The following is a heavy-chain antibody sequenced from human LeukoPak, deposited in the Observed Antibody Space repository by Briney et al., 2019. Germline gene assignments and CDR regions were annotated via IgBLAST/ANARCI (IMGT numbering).Heavy chain of an antibody. CDR2: INHSGST. CDR1: GGSFSGYY. J-gene: IGHJ4*02. D-gene: IGHD3-16*01. Sequence: SETLSLTCAVYGGSFSGYYWSWIRQPPGKGLEWIGEINHSGSTNYNPSLKSRVTISVDASKNQFSLRLSSVTAADTAVYYWASFGGAPEGYWGQGPLVTASS. CDR3: ASFGGAPEGY. V-gene: IGHV4-34*01.